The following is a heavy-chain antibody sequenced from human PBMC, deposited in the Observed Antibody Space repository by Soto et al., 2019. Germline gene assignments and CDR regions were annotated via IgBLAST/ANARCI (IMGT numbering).Heavy chain of an antibody. CDR2: IIPMYGAA. V-gene: IGHV1-69*01. CDR1: GDTFNKFG. J-gene: IGHJ3*02. CDR3: ARCMRALRTDDVVDI. Sequence: QVQLVQSGAEVKKPGSSVRVSCKASGDTFNKFGISWVRQAPGQGLEWMGGIIPMYGAANSAQKFRDRVSITADESTSTFYMYLSSLISEDTAVYFCARCMRALRTDDVVDIWGTGTVVTVSS.